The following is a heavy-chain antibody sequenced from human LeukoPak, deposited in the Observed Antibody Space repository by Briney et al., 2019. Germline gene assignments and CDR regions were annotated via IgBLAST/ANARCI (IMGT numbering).Heavy chain of an antibody. CDR1: GFTFSSYA. Sequence: PPGGSLRLSCAASGFTFSSYAMSWVRQAPGKGLEWVSAISGSGGSTYYADSVKGRFTISGDNSKNTLYLQMNSLRAEDTAVYYCAKDVGDTVVTSPTVDWGQGTLVTVSS. CDR2: ISGSGGST. J-gene: IGHJ4*02. D-gene: IGHD4-23*01. V-gene: IGHV3-23*01. CDR3: AKDVGDTVVTSPTVD.